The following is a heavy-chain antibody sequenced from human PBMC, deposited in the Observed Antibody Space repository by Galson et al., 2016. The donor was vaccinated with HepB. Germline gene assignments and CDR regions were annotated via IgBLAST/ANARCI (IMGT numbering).Heavy chain of an antibody. CDR1: GFTFSNYW. CDR3: AKSDYFDP. J-gene: IGHJ5*02. Sequence: SLRLSCAVSGFTFSNYWMHWVRQVPGKGLVWVSRIKGDGSSTSYADSVKGRFTISRDNARNTLYLQMNSLRAEDTAFYFCAKSDYFDPWGQGTLVTVSS. D-gene: IGHD4-11*01. V-gene: IGHV3-74*01. CDR2: IKGDGSST.